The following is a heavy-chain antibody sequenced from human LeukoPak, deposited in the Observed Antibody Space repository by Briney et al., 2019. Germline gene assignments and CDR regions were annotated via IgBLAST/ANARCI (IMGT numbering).Heavy chain of an antibody. Sequence: PSETLSLTCTVSGGSISSYYWGWIRQPPGKGLEWIGSIYYRGTTYYNPSLKSRVTISVDTSKNQFSLRLNSVTAADTAVYYCARDFSGFCDGDSCRKYYFDYWGQGALVTVSS. CDR3: ARDFSGFCDGDSCRKYYFDY. D-gene: IGHD2-15*01. V-gene: IGHV4-39*07. J-gene: IGHJ4*02. CDR1: GGSISSYY. CDR2: IYYRGTT.